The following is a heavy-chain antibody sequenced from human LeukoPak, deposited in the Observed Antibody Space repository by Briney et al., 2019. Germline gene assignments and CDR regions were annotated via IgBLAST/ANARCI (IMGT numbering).Heavy chain of an antibody. D-gene: IGHD6-13*01. CDR3: ARGPKGIAALIYYYYYMDV. Sequence: ASVKVSCKASGGTFSSYAISWVRQAPGQGLEWMGGIIPIFGTANYAQKFQGRVTITTDESTSTAYMELSSLRSEDTAVYYCARGPKGIAALIYYYYYMDVWAKGPRSPSP. V-gene: IGHV1-69*05. CDR2: IIPIFGTA. J-gene: IGHJ6*03. CDR1: GGTFSSYA.